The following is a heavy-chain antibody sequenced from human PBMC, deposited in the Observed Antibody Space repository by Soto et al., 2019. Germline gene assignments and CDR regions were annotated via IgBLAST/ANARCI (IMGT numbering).Heavy chain of an antibody. CDR1: GFTFSSYA. J-gene: IGHJ6*02. CDR3: ARDRARNKNYCSSTSCYFYYYYYGMDV. D-gene: IGHD2-2*01. CDR2: ISYERSNK. Sequence: WGSLRLSCAASGFTFSSYAMHWVRQAPRKGLGRVAVISYERSNKYYAGSVKGRFTISRDNSKNTLYLQMNSLRAEDTAVYYCARDRARNKNYCSSTSCYFYYYYYGMDVWGQGTRVTVSS. V-gene: IGHV3-30-3*01.